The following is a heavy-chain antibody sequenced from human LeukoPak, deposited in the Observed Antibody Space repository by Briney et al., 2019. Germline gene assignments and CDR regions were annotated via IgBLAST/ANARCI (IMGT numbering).Heavy chain of an antibody. D-gene: IGHD6-19*01. CDR1: GYTFTTYS. CDR3: ARDPRSGWSNSDY. CDR2: VSAYNGNT. V-gene: IGHV1-18*01. J-gene: IGHJ4*02. Sequence: ASVKVSCKASGYTFTTYSISWVRQAPGQGLEWMGWVSAYNGNTYYAQKFQGRVTMTTATSTSTAYMELRSLRSDDTAVYYCARDPRSGWSNSDYWGQGTLVTVSS.